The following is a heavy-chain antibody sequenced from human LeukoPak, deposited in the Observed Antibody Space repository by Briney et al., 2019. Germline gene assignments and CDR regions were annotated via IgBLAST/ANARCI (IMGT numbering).Heavy chain of an antibody. CDR2: TYYRSKWFH. CDR3: ARVYDGIKSGSSERVFDY. J-gene: IGHJ4*02. V-gene: IGHV6-1*01. CDR1: GDSFSSNSAA. D-gene: IGHD1-26*01. Sequence: SQTLSLTCGISGDSFSSNSAAWSWLRQSPSRGLEWLGRTYYRSKWFHDYAVSVKSRMSINPDTSKNQFSLQLNSVTPEDTAVYYCARVYDGIKSGSSERVFDYWGQGTLVTVSS.